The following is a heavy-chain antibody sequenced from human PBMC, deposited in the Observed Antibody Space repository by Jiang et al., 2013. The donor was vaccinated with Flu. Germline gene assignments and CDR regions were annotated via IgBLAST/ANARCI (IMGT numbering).Heavy chain of an antibody. D-gene: IGHD2-15*01. Sequence: QSGSELKKPGASVKVSCKASGYTFTSYAMNWVRQAPGQGLEWMGWTNTNTGNPTYAQGFTGRFVFSLDTSVSTAYLQISSLKAEDTAVYYCARDTWWSPQLTGDYYYGMDVWGQGTTVTVSS. J-gene: IGHJ6*02. CDR3: ARDTWWSPQLTGDYYYGMDV. V-gene: IGHV7-4-1*02. CDR2: TNTNTGNP. CDR1: GYTFTSYA.